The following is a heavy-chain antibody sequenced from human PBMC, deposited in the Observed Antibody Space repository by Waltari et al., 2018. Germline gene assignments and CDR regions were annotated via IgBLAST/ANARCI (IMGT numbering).Heavy chain of an antibody. J-gene: IGHJ4*02. CDR3: ARTTTIKSLDY. D-gene: IGHD1-7*01. V-gene: IGHV1-69-2*01. Sequence: EVQLVQSGAEVKKPGATGKISCKASGYTLTEYYMHGVQQAPGKGLEWVGRIDPEDGETKYADKFQGRATITAVTSIDTTYMELSSLRSEDTAIFYCARTTTIKSLDYWGQGTLVTVSS. CDR1: GYTLTEYY. CDR2: IDPEDGET.